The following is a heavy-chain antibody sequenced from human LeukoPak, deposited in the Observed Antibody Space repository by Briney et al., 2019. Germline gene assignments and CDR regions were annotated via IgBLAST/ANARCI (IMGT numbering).Heavy chain of an antibody. CDR2: IYYSGST. Sequence: PSETLSLTCTVSGGSISSHYGSWIRQPPGKGLEWIGYIYYSGSTNYNPSLKSRVTISVDTSKNQFSLKLSSVTAADTAVYYCARVRPGTVGPNPIDYWGQGTLVTVSS. D-gene: IGHD4-17*01. CDR1: GGSISSHY. CDR3: ARVRPGTVGPNPIDY. V-gene: IGHV4-59*11. J-gene: IGHJ4*02.